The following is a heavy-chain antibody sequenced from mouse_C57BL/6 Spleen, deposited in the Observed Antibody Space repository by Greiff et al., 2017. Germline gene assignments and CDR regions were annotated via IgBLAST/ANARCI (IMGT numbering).Heavy chain of an antibody. J-gene: IGHJ4*01. CDR1: GYAFSSSW. V-gene: IGHV1-82*01. CDR3: ARSYHYAMDY. Sequence: VQLKESGPELVKPGASVKISCKASGYAFSSSWMNWVKQRPGKGLEWIGRIYPGDGDTNYNGKFKGKATLTADKSSSTAYMQLSSLTSEDSAVYFCARSYHYAMDYWGQGTSVTVSS. D-gene: IGHD1-1*01. CDR2: IYPGDGDT.